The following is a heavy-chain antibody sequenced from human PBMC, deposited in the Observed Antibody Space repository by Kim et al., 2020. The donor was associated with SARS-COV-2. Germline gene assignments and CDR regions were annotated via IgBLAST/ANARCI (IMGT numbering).Heavy chain of an antibody. D-gene: IGHD2-2*01. CDR2: ISRSSSDI. CDR1: GFTFRNYT. V-gene: IGHV3-21*01. CDR3: ARDPGYCGSISCLVLYFYYMAV. J-gene: IGHJ6*03. Sequence: GGSLRLSCVASGFTFRNYTMNWVRQAPGKGLEWVSSISRSSSDIYYADSMKGRFTISRDNAKNSLYLQMNSLRAEDTAVYYCARDPGYCGSISCLVLYFYYMAVWGKGTTVTVSS.